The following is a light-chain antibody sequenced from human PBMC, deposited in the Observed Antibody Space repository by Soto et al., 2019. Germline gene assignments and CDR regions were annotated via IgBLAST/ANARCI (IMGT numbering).Light chain of an antibody. Sequence: EIVMTQSPATLSVSPGERATLSCRASQSVSSNLAWYQQKPGQPPRLLIYGASTRATGIPARFSGSGSGTDFTLTFSSLQSEDFGVYYCQQYNNWPGTFGQGTKVEIK. CDR3: QQYNNWPGT. CDR1: QSVSSN. V-gene: IGKV3-15*01. CDR2: GAS. J-gene: IGKJ1*01.